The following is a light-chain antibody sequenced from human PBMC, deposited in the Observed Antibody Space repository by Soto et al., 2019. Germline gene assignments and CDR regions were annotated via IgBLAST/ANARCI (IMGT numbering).Light chain of an antibody. Sequence: QSVLTQPASVSGSPGQSITISCTGTSSDIGAYNFVSWYQQHPGKAPKLMLYDVNIRPSGVSNRFSGSKSGNTASLTISGLQAEDEADYYCSSYAGSNNLVFGGGTKLTVL. CDR3: SSYAGSNNLV. CDR1: SSDIGAYNF. CDR2: DVN. J-gene: IGLJ2*01. V-gene: IGLV2-14*03.